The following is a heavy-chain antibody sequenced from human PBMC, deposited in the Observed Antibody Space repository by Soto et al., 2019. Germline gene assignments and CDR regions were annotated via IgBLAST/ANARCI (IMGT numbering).Heavy chain of an antibody. Sequence: QVQLVQSGAEVKKPGASVKVSCKASGYTFTSYYMHWVRQAPGQGLEWMGIINPSGGSTSYAQKLQGRVTMTRDTCTSTVYRELSSLRSEDTAVYDCARGVAAMVAGAFDIWGQGTMVTVSS. CDR3: ARGVAAMVAGAFDI. J-gene: IGHJ3*02. CDR1: GYTFTSYY. V-gene: IGHV1-46*03. CDR2: INPSGGST. D-gene: IGHD2-2*01.